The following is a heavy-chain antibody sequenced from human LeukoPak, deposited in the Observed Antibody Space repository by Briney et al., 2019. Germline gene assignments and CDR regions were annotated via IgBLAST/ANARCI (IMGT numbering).Heavy chain of an antibody. D-gene: IGHD1-26*01. Sequence: SETLSLTCTVSGGSISSYYWSWIRQPAGKGLQWIGRIYTSGSTNYNPSLKSRVTMSVDTSKNQFSLKLSSVTAADTAVYYCARDRTVGATNGDYFDYWGQGTLVTVSS. CDR1: GGSISSYY. CDR2: IYTSGST. V-gene: IGHV4-4*07. J-gene: IGHJ4*02. CDR3: ARDRTVGATNGDYFDY.